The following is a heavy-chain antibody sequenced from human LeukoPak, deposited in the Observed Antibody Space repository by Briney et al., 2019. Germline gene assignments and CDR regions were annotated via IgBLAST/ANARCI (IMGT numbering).Heavy chain of an antibody. Sequence: ASVKVSCKASGYTFTGYYMHWVRQAPGQGLEWMGWINPNGGGTNYAQKFQGRVTMTRDTSISTAYMELSRLRSDDTAVYYCARDVQPILAFDIWGQGTMVTVSS. J-gene: IGHJ3*02. CDR3: ARDVQPILAFDI. CDR1: GYTFTGYY. V-gene: IGHV1-2*02. CDR2: INPNGGGT. D-gene: IGHD2-15*01.